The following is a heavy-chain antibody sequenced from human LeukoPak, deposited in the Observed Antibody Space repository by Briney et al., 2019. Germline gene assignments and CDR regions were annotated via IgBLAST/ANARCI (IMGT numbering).Heavy chain of an antibody. Sequence: SVTLSCKASVCTFTIYAISWVRHAPPQGLEWMGGIIPIFGTANYAQKFQGRVTITSDESTSTAYLELSRLRSEDTAVYYCARAGRSSWYSYWGQGTLVTVSS. CDR1: VCTFTIYA. J-gene: IGHJ4*02. V-gene: IGHV1-69*13. CDR2: IIPIFGTA. CDR3: ARAGRSSWYSY. D-gene: IGHD6-13*01.